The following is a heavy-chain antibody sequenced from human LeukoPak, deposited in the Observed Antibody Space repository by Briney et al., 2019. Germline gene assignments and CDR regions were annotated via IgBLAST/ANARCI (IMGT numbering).Heavy chain of an antibody. Sequence: GASVKVSCKASGYTFTSYGISWVRQAPGQGLEWMGWISAYNGNTNYAQKLQGRVTMTTDTSTSTAYMELRSLRSDDTAVYYCARETYYDILTGYLNWFDPWGQGTLVTVSS. CDR1: GYTFTSYG. J-gene: IGHJ5*02. CDR2: ISAYNGNT. CDR3: ARETYYDILTGYLNWFDP. V-gene: IGHV1-18*01. D-gene: IGHD3-9*01.